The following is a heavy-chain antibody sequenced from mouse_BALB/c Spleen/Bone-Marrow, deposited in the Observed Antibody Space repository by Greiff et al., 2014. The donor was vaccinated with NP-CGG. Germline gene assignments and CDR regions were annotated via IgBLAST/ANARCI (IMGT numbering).Heavy chain of an antibody. D-gene: IGHD1-1*01. CDR3: ARWNYGSTYFDY. Sequence: EVQLQEPGPGLVKPSQSLSLTCTVTGYSITSDYAWNWIRQFPGNKLEWMGYISYSGSTSYNPSLKSRISITRDTSKNQSFLQLNSVTTEDTATYYCARWNYGSTYFDYWGQGTTLTVSS. CDR2: ISYSGST. CDR1: GYSITSDYA. J-gene: IGHJ2*01. V-gene: IGHV3-2*02.